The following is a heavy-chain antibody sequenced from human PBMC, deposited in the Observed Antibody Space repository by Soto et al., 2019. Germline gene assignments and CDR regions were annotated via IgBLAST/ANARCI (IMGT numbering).Heavy chain of an antibody. D-gene: IGHD1-26*01. CDR3: ARGGQWDFLSDY. Sequence: QVQLVQSGAEVKKPGASVKVSCKASGYSFTRYYINWVRQAPGQGLEWMGWISAYNGNTHYEEKLQGRVTLTTDTSTRTAYMELRSLRSDATAVYFCARGGQWDFLSDYWGQGTLVTVSS. CDR1: GYSFTRYY. J-gene: IGHJ4*02. V-gene: IGHV1-18*01. CDR2: ISAYNGNT.